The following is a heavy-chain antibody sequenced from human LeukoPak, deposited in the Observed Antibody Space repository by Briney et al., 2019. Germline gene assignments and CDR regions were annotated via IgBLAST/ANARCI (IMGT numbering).Heavy chain of an antibody. CDR1: GVPISSYY. D-gene: IGHD3-16*02. Sequence: SETLSLTCTASGVPISSYYWSWIRQPPGKGLEWIGYIYYSGSTNYNPSLKSRVTISVDTSKNQFSLKLSSVTAADTAVYYCASGRLRLGELSSWGQGTLVTVSS. V-gene: IGHV4-59*01. CDR2: IYYSGST. CDR3: ASGRLRLGELSS. J-gene: IGHJ5*02.